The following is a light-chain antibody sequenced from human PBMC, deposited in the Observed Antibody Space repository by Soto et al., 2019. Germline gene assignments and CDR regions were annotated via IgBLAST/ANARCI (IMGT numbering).Light chain of an antibody. CDR3: QQYNSWPPLT. V-gene: IGKV3-15*01. CDR1: QSVSSN. J-gene: IGKJ4*01. CDR2: GAS. Sequence: EIVMTQSPATLSVSPGERATLSCRASQSVSSNLAWYQQKPGQAPRLLIYGASTRATGIPARFSGSGSGTEFTLTISSLQSEDRAVYYCQQYNSWPPLTFGGGTKAEIK.